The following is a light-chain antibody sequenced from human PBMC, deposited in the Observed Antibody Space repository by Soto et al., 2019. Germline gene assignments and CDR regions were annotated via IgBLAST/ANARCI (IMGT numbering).Light chain of an antibody. CDR3: QQYDTSPPWT. CDR2: GAS. CDR1: QSVRSSQ. V-gene: IGKV3-20*01. J-gene: IGKJ1*01. Sequence: EIVLTQSPGTLSLSPGERATLSCRASQSVRSSQLAWFQQKRGQAPRLIIYGASTRVAGIPDRFSGSGSGTAFTLTIIRLEAEDFAVYYCQQYDTSPPWTFGHGTEVEIK.